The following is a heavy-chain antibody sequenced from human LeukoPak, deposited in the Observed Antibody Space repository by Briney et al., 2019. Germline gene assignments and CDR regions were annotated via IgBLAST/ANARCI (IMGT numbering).Heavy chain of an antibody. CDR3: ARQKAYDLLTAAGYYFDF. V-gene: IGHV1-69*13. D-gene: IGHD3-9*01. Sequence: ASVKVSCKASGYIFSNYGFTWVRQAPAHGLEWMGGIIPIFGSANSAHRFQDRVTITAVESTSTVYIEQSSLRTDDTAVFYCARQKAYDLLTAAGYYFDFWGQGTLVTVSS. CDR2: IIPIFGSA. J-gene: IGHJ4*02. CDR1: GYIFSNYG.